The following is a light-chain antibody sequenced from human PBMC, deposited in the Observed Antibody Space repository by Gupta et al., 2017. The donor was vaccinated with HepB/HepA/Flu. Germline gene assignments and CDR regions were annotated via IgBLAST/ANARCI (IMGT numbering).Light chain of an antibody. J-gene: IGLJ3*02. Sequence: QSVLPPPPSVSGAPGQRVTSSCTGNSSNIGAGYDVHWYQQLPGTAPKLLIYGNSNRPSGVPDRFSGSKSGTSASLAINGLQAEDEGDYYCQSYDSSLSGWVFGGGTKLTVL. CDR3: QSYDSSLSGWV. CDR2: GNS. CDR1: SSNIGAGYD. V-gene: IGLV1-40*01.